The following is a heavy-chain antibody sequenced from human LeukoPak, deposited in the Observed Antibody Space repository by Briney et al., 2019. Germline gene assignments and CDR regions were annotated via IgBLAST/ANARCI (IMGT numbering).Heavy chain of an antibody. V-gene: IGHV3-7*01. CDR3: ARERRVRFLEWLSQRNYFDY. CDR2: IKQDGSEK. CDR1: GFTFSSHW. J-gene: IGHJ4*02. D-gene: IGHD3-3*01. Sequence: AGRSLRLSCAASGFTFSSHWMSWVRQAAGKWLEWVANIKQDGSEKYYVDSVKCRFTISRDNAKNSLYLQMNSLRAEDTAVYYCARERRVRFLEWLSQRNYFDYWGQGTLVTVSS.